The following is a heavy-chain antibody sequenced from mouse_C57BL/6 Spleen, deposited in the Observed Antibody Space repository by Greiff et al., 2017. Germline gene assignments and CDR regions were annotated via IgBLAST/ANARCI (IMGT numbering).Heavy chain of an antibody. V-gene: IGHV1-50*01. D-gene: IGHD1-1*01. CDR2: IDPSDSYT. J-gene: IGHJ1*03. CDR1: GSTFTTSW. CDR3: ARGLITTSPLVFDV. Sequence: VQLQQSGAELVKPGASVSLSCKASGSTFTTSWWRWVNQGPGQGLEGIGEIDPSDSYTNSIQKFMGKATLTVDTSSSTAYRQLSSLTSEDSAVYYCARGLITTSPLVFDVWGTGTTVTVSS.